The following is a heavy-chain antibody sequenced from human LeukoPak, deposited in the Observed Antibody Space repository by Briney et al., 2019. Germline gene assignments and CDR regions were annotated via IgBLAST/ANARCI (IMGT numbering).Heavy chain of an antibody. Sequence: SETLPLTCAVSGGSISSGGYYWSWIRQHPGKGLEWIGYIYYSGSTYYNPSLKSRVTISVDTSKNQFSLKLSSVTAADTAVYYCARRQPLGIAAAGHYFDYWGQGTLVTVSS. CDR2: IYYSGST. J-gene: IGHJ4*02. V-gene: IGHV4-31*11. CDR3: ARRQPLGIAAAGHYFDY. D-gene: IGHD6-13*01. CDR1: GGSISSGGYY.